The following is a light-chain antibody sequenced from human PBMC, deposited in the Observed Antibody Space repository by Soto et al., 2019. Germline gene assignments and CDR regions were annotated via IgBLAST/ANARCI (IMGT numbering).Light chain of an antibody. J-gene: IGKJ1*01. CDR2: GTS. CDR1: QTVGSDY. CDR3: QQYRTSTQT. V-gene: IGKV3-20*01. Sequence: EIVLTQAPGTLSLSPGESATLSCRASQTVGSDYLAWYQQRPGQAPRLLIYGTSSRATGIPDRFSGSGSGTDFTLTISRLEPEDFAVYYCQQYRTSTQTFGQGTKVDTK.